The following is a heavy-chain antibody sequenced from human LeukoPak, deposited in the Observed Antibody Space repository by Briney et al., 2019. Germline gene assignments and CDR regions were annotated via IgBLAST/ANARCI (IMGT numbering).Heavy chain of an antibody. J-gene: IGHJ4*02. CDR3: ARELTTYYYDSSGHATGAFDY. CDR1: GGSISSHY. Sequence: SETLSLTCTVSGGSISSHYWSWIRQPPGKGLEWIGYIYYSGSTNYNPSLKSRVTISVDTSKNQFSLKLSSVTAADTAVYYCARELTTYYYDSSGHATGAFDYWGQGTLVTVSS. V-gene: IGHV4-59*11. CDR2: IYYSGST. D-gene: IGHD3-22*01.